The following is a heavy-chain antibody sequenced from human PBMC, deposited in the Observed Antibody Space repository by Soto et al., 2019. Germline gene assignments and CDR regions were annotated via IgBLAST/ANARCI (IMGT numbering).Heavy chain of an antibody. D-gene: IGHD6-19*01. CDR1: GFTFSSYD. CDR3: ARAGSSGWYAGWFDP. J-gene: IGHJ5*02. V-gene: IGHV3-13*01. Sequence: GESLRLSCAASGFTFSSYDMHWVRQATGKGLEWVSAIGTAGDTYYPGSVKGRFTISRENAKNSLYLQMNSLRAGDTAVYYCARAGSSGWYAGWFDPWGQGTLVTVSS. CDR2: IGTAGDT.